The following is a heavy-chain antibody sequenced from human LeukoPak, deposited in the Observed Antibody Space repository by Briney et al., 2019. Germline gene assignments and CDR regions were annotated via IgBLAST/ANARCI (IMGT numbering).Heavy chain of an antibody. CDR1: GFTFSSYE. Sequence: GGSLRLSCAASGFTFSSYEMNWVRQAPGKGLEWVSYVSSSGSTIYYADSVKGRFTISRDNAKNSLYLQMNSLRAEDTAVYYCASLRGVPIDPWGQGTLVTVSS. V-gene: IGHV3-48*03. D-gene: IGHD2-2*01. CDR3: ASLRGVPIDP. CDR2: VSSSGSTI. J-gene: IGHJ5*02.